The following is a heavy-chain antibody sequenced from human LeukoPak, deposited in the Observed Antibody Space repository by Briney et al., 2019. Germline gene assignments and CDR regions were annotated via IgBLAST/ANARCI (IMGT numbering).Heavy chain of an antibody. J-gene: IGHJ4*02. CDR2: INPNSGGT. D-gene: IGHD6-13*01. CDR3: ARGDGSSWTNFDF. V-gene: IGHV1-2*02. CDR1: GYTFTGSY. Sequence: GASVKVSCKASGYTFTGSYMHWVRQAPGQGLEWMGWINPNSGGTKYALKFQGRVTMIRDTSINTAYMELSRLRSDDTAVHYCARGDGSSWTNFDFWGQGTLVTVSS.